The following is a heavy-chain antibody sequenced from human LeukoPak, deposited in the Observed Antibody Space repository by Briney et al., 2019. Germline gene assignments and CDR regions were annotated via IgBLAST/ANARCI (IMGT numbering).Heavy chain of an antibody. CDR1: GGSFSGYY. V-gene: IGHV3-66*01. J-gene: IGHJ4*02. CDR3: ARGGPAAGRFDY. CDR2: IYSGGST. D-gene: IGHD6-13*01. Sequence: PSETLSLTCAVYGGSFSGYYWSWIRQPPGKGLEWVSVIYSGGSTYYADSVKGRFTISRDNSKNTLYLQMNSLRAEDTAVYYCARGGPAAGRFDYWGQGTLVTVSS.